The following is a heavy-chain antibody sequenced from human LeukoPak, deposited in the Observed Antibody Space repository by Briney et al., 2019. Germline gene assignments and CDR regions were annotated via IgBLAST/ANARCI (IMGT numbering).Heavy chain of an antibody. CDR2: IYATDLT. Sequence: PSETLSLTCTVSGRSIRSVYWNWIRQSAGKGLEWIGRIYATDLTNYNPSLRSRVTLSVDMSRNELSLTLKSVTAADTAVYYCARGFGSGTSPIDLWGQGALVTVSS. CDR1: GRSIRSVY. V-gene: IGHV4-4*07. D-gene: IGHD3-10*01. J-gene: IGHJ5*02. CDR3: ARGFGSGTSPIDL.